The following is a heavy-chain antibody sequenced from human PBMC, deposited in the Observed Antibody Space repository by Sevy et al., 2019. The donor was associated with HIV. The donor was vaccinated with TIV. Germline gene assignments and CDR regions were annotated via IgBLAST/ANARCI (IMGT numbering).Heavy chain of an antibody. CDR3: ASKRGYNHGPFDY. CDR1: GGSISNSDSY. V-gene: IGHV4-30-4*02. J-gene: IGHJ4*02. D-gene: IGHD5-12*01. CDR2: IHYTGGT. Sequence: SETLCLTCTVSGGSISNSDSYWSWIRQPPGKGLEWIGYIHYTGGTYYNPFLKSRLAISVDTSEKQFSLKLSSMTEADTAVYYCASKRGYNHGPFDYWGQGTLVTVSS.